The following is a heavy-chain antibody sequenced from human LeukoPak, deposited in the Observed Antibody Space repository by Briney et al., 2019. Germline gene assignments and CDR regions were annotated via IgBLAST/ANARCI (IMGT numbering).Heavy chain of an antibody. CDR3: ARGNREYTTSSRWFDP. Sequence: SQTXXLXCAISGDSVSSXXVXWNWXRQSPSXXXXXLXRTYYRSKWYNDYAVSVKSRITINPDTSKSQFSLQLNSVTPEDTAVYYCARGNREYTTSSRWFDPWGQGTLVTVSS. J-gene: IGHJ5*02. V-gene: IGHV6-1*01. CDR1: GDSVSSXXVX. CDR2: TYYRSKWYN. D-gene: IGHD6-6*01.